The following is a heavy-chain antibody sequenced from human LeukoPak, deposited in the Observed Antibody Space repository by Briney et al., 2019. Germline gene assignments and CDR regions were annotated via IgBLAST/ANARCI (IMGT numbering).Heavy chain of an antibody. CDR2: IYYSGST. CDR1: GGSISSSSYY. Sequence: PSETLSLTCTVSGGSISSSSYYWGWIRQPPGKGLEWIGSIYYSGSTYYNPSLKSRVTISVDTSKNQFSLKLSSVTAADTAVYYCARGNGENYYYMDVWGKGTTVTVSS. CDR3: ARGNGENYYYMDV. D-gene: IGHD2-8*01. J-gene: IGHJ6*03. V-gene: IGHV4-39*07.